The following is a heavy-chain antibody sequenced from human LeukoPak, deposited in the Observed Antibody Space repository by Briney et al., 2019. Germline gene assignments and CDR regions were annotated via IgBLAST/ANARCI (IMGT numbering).Heavy chain of an antibody. J-gene: IGHJ6*03. CDR2: ISAYNGNT. D-gene: IGHD6-19*01. Sequence: ASVKVSCKASGYTFTGYYMHWVRQAPGQGLEWMGWISAYNGNTNYAQKLQGRVTMTTDTSTSTAYMELRSLRSDDTAVYYCARVGGSGWSNYYYYYMDVWGKGTTVTVSS. CDR1: GYTFTGYY. V-gene: IGHV1-18*04. CDR3: ARVGGSGWSNYYYYYMDV.